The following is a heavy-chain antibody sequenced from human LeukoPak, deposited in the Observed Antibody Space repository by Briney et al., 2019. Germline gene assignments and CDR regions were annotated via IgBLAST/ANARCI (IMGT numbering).Heavy chain of an antibody. CDR1: GFPFSDYY. J-gene: IGHJ4*02. CDR2: IYSGGST. Sequence: GGSLRLSCAASGFPFSDYYMSWVRQAPGKGLEWVSVIYSGGSTYYADSVKGRFTISRDNSKNTLYLQMNSLRVEDTAVYYCASGYYSSIDYWGQGTLVTVSS. D-gene: IGHD3-22*01. V-gene: IGHV3-53*01. CDR3: ASGYYSSIDY.